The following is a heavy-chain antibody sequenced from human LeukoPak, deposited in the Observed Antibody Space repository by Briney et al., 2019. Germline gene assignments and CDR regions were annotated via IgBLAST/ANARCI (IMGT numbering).Heavy chain of an antibody. V-gene: IGHV4-4*07. CDR2: LYTTGTT. Sequence: SETLSLTCAVSGASITSCYWSWVRQSAGKGLEWIGRLYTTGTTNYNPSLRSRVTMSGDSSKNQLSLTLTSVTTADTAVYYCVRDGANWEEPNDAFDTWGQGTLLTVSS. CDR1: GASITSCY. D-gene: IGHD1-26*01. CDR3: VRDGANWEEPNDAFDT. J-gene: IGHJ3*02.